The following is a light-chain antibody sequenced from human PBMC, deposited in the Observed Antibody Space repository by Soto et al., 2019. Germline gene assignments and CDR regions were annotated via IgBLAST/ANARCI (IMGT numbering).Light chain of an antibody. CDR3: QQYGSSPKYT. CDR2: GAS. CDR1: QSVSSSY. V-gene: IGKV3-20*01. Sequence: EIVLTQSPGTLSLSPGERATLSCRASQSVSSSYLAWYQQKPGQAPRLLIYGASVRATGIPDRFSGSESGTDFTLTISRLEPEDFAVSYCQQYGSSPKYTFGQGTKLEIK. J-gene: IGKJ2*01.